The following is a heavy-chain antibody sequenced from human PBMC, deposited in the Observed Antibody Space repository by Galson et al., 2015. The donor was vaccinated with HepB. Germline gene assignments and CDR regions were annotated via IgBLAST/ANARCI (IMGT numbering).Heavy chain of an antibody. CDR3: ARGHFGLEDDYGDYGAFDI. V-gene: IGHV3-33*01. CDR2: IWYDGSNK. D-gene: IGHD4-17*01. CDR1: GFTFSSYG. Sequence: SLRLSCAASGFTFSSYGMHWVRQAPGKGLEWVAVIWYDGSNKYYADSVEGRFTISRDNSKNTLYLQMNSLRAEDTAVYYCARGHFGLEDDYGDYGAFDIWGQGTMVTVSS. J-gene: IGHJ3*02.